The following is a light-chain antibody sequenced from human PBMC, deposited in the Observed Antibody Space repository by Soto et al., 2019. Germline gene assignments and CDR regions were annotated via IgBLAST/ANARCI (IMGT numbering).Light chain of an antibody. Sequence: DIQMTQSPSPLSASVGDRVTITCRANQSISNDLNWYQQKPGKAPNLLSYAASSVQSGVPSRFSGSGSGTDFTLTISSLQREDFATYYCQQGYSSWWTVGQGTKVDSK. CDR3: QQGYSSWWT. J-gene: IGKJ1*01. CDR1: QSISND. CDR2: AAS. V-gene: IGKV1-39*01.